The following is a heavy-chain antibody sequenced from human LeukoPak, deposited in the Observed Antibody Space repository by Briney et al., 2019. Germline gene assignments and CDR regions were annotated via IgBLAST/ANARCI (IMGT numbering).Heavy chain of an antibody. Sequence: GGSLRLSCAASGFTVSSNYMSWVRQAPGKGLEWVSVIYSGGSTYYADSVKGRFTISRDNSKNTLYLQMNSLRAEDTAVYYCAKDLMVRGNDAFDIWGQGTMVTVSS. CDR3: AKDLMVRGNDAFDI. V-gene: IGHV3-53*05. J-gene: IGHJ3*02. CDR2: IYSGGST. CDR1: GFTVSSNY. D-gene: IGHD3-10*01.